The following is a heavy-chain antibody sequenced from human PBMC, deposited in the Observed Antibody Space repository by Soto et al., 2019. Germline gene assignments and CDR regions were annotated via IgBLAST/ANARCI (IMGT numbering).Heavy chain of an antibody. CDR2: TYFRSKWYN. CDR3: AKGDNLGPKTGYAFDP. Sequence: SQTLSLTCVISGDSVSSNPASWNWIRQSPSRGLEWLGRTYFRSKWYNDYAVSVKSRIIINPDTSNNQFSLQLNSVTPEDTAVYFCAKGDNLGPKTGYAFDPWGQGIMVTVSS. J-gene: IGHJ5*02. D-gene: IGHD5-12*01. CDR1: GDSVSSNPAS. V-gene: IGHV6-1*01.